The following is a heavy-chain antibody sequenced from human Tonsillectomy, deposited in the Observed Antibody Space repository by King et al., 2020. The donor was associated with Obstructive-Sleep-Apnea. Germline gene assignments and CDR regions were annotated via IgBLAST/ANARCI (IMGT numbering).Heavy chain of an antibody. J-gene: IGHJ3*02. CDR3: AKDQGEYFGVGAFDI. D-gene: IGHD3-10*01. CDR2: ISWSGDRI. Sequence: VQLVESGGGFAQPGRSLTLSCAASGFTFDDSAMHWVRQVPGKGLEWVSSISWSGDRIAYADSVKGRFTISRDNAKKSLFLQMNSLRREDTAFYYCAKDQGEYFGVGAFDIWGQGTMVTVSS. CDR1: GFTFDDSA. V-gene: IGHV3-9*01.